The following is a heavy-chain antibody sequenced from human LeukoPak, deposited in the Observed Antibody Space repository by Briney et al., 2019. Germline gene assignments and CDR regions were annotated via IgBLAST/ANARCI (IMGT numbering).Heavy chain of an antibody. D-gene: IGHD6-6*01. V-gene: IGHV3-21*01. CDR2: ISSSSSYI. J-gene: IGHJ5*02. CDR1: GFTFSSYS. CDR3: AREYSSSSLDMAWFDP. Sequence: GGSLRLSCAASGFTFSSYSMTWVRQAPGKGLEWVSSISSSSSYIYYADSVKGRFTISRDNAKNSLYLQMNSLRAEDTAVYYCAREYSSSSLDMAWFDPWGQGTLVTISS.